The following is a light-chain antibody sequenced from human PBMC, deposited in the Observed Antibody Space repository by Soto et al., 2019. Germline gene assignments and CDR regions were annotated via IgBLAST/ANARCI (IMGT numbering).Light chain of an antibody. V-gene: IGKV1-5*01. CDR2: DAS. CDR3: QQYKSYAT. Sequence: DIQMTQSPSTLSASIGDRVTITCRASQSINNWLAWYQQKPGKAPKLLIYDASTLESGVPSGFSGSGSGTEFTLTISSLQPDDFATYYCQQYKSYATFGQGTKVDIK. J-gene: IGKJ1*01. CDR1: QSINNW.